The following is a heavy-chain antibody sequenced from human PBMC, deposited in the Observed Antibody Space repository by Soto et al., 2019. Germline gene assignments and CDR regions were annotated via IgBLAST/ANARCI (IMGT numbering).Heavy chain of an antibody. J-gene: IGHJ5*02. CDR1: GDGLASRD. D-gene: IGHD3-16*02. CDR3: ERMASFIASRSFHP. V-gene: IGHV1-8*01. Sequence: ACGDGLASRDLWWVRHATGQGLEWMGWMNPGSGDTGYAQKFQGRVTMTRDISIATAYMELSSLRSDDTAIYFCERMASFIASRSFHPWGQATPVTVS. CDR2: MNPGSGDT.